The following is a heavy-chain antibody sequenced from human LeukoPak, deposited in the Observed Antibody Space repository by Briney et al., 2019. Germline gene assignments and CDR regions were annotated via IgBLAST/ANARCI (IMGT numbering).Heavy chain of an antibody. D-gene: IGHD6-19*01. CDR1: GYTFTSYD. CDR3: ARSGSGWYHYYYYGMDV. V-gene: IGHV1-8*01. CDR2: MNPNSGNT. J-gene: IGHJ6*02. Sequence: EASVKVSCKASGYTFTSYDINWVRQATGQGLEWMGWMNPNSGNTGYARKFQGRVTMTRNTSISTAYMELSSLRSEDTAVYYCARSGSGWYHYYYYGMDVWGQGTTVTVSS.